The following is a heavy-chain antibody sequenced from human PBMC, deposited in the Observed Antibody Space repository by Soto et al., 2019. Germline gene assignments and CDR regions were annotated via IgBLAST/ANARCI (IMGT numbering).Heavy chain of an antibody. CDR1: GGSISSSSYY. J-gene: IGHJ6*02. D-gene: IGHD3-16*01. V-gene: IGHV4-39*01. CDR3: ARHKGGKEYYYGMDV. CDR2: IYYSGST. Sequence: KPSETLSLTCTVSGGSISSSSYYWGWIRQPPGKGLEWIGSIYYSGSTYYNPSLKSRVTISVDTSKNQFSLKLSSVTAADTAVYYCARHKGGKEYYYGMDVWGQGTTVTVSS.